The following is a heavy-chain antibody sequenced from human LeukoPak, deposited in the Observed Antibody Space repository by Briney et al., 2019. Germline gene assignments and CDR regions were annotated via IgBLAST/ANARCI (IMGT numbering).Heavy chain of an antibody. CDR2: INDRGRT. V-gene: IGHV4-34*01. J-gene: IGHJ4*02. CDR1: GGSFSGYY. D-gene: IGHD3-9*01. CDR3: ARALFVTGSDVGY. Sequence: SETLSLTCAVYGGSFSGYYWSWIRQPPGKGLEWIGEINDRGRTNYKASLKSRVTILVDTSKNQFSLRLSSVTAADTAVYYCARALFVTGSDVGYRGQGTLVTVSS.